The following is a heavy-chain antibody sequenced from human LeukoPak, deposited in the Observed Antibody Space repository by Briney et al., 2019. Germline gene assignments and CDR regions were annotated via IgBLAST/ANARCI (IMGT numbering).Heavy chain of an antibody. Sequence: GGSLRLSCAASGFTFSSYWMSWVRQAPGKGLEWVANIKQDGSEKYYVDSVKGRFTISRDNAKNSLYLQMNSLRAEDTAVYYCARALRYFDWLLLGNPYYFDYWGQGTLVTVS. D-gene: IGHD3-9*01. V-gene: IGHV3-7*04. CDR3: ARALRYFDWLLLGNPYYFDY. CDR2: IKQDGSEK. J-gene: IGHJ4*02. CDR1: GFTFSSYW.